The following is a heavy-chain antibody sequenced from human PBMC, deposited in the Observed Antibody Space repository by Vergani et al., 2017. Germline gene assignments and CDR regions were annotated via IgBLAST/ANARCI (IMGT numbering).Heavy chain of an antibody. V-gene: IGHV3-73*02. CDR3: TRPIGGIVVVPAGLDV. CDR2: IRSKANSYAT. CDR1: GFTFSGSA. D-gene: IGHD2-2*01. Sequence: EVQLVESGGGLVQPGGSLKLSCAASGFTFSGSAMHWVRQASGKGLEWVGRIRSKANSYATAYAASVKGRFTISRDDSKNTAYLQMNSLKTEDTAVYYCTRPIGGIVVVPAGLDVWGKGTTVTVSS. J-gene: IGHJ6*04.